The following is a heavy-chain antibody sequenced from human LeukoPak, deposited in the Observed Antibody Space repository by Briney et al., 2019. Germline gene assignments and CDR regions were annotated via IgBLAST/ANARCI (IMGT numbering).Heavy chain of an antibody. J-gene: IGHJ6*04. CDR1: GYTFTSYG. D-gene: IGHD2-2*01. CDR3: ARDLSCSSTSCYEFSAYYGMDV. CDR2: ISAYNGNT. Sequence: ASVKVSCKASGYTFTSYGISWVRQAPGQGLEWMGWISAYNGNTNYAQKLQGRVTMTTDTSTSTAYMELRSLRSDDTAVYYCARDLSCSSTSCYEFSAYYGMDVWGKGTTVTVSS. V-gene: IGHV1-18*01.